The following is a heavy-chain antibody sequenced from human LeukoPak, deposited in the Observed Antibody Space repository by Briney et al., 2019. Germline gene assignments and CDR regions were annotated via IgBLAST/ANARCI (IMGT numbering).Heavy chain of an antibody. Sequence: SETLSLTCTVSGGSLSSYYWSWIWQPPGKGLEWIGYISYCENTNYNPSLKSRVTISVDTSKNQYSLKLTSGTAADTAVYYCARQGGYIAPLALWGQGTLVTVSA. V-gene: IGHV4-59*08. CDR3: ARQGGYIAPLAL. CDR2: ISYCENT. J-gene: IGHJ4*02. D-gene: IGHD6-13*01. CDR1: GGSLSSYY.